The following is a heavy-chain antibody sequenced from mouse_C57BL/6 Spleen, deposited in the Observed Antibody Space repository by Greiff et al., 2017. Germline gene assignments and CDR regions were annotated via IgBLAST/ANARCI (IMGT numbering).Heavy chain of an antibody. Sequence: QVQLQQPGAELVKPGASVKLSCKASGYTFTSYWMHWVKQRPGRGLEWSGRIDPNSGGTKYNEKFKSKATLTVDKPASTAYMQLSSLTSEDSAVYYCAYNSNYDWYFDVWGTGTTVTVSS. CDR2: IDPNSGGT. CDR3: AYNSNYDWYFDV. V-gene: IGHV1-72*01. J-gene: IGHJ1*03. D-gene: IGHD2-5*01. CDR1: GYTFTSYW.